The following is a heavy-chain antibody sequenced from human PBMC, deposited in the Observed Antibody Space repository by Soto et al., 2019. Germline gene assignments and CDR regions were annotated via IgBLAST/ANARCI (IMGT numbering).Heavy chain of an antibody. D-gene: IGHD3-9*01. CDR3: VDVFTGSTFGY. V-gene: IGHV4-39*01. CDR1: GVSIGTSGDY. J-gene: IGHJ4*02. Sequence: QLHLQESGPGLVKPSETLSLTCTVTGVSIGTSGDYWGWVRQPPGKGLEWIGSVYRTGSVYYNPSLYNPSLESRLSITVDTAKNQFSLKLRSVTAADTAVYYCVDVFTGSTFGYWGQGTLVTVSS. CDR2: VYRTGSV.